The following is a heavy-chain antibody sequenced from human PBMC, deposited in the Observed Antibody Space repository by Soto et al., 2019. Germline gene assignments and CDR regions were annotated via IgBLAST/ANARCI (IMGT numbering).Heavy chain of an antibody. CDR1: GFSLSTSGMC. D-gene: IGHD3-22*01. Sequence: SGPTLVNPTQTLTLTCTFSGFSLSTSGMCVSWIRKPPGKALEWLALIDWDDDKYYSTSLKTRLTISKDTSKNQVVLTMTNMDPVDTATYYCARSTYYYDRRNMDVWGQGTTVTVSS. J-gene: IGHJ6*02. V-gene: IGHV2-70*01. CDR3: ARSTYYYDRRNMDV. CDR2: IDWDDDK.